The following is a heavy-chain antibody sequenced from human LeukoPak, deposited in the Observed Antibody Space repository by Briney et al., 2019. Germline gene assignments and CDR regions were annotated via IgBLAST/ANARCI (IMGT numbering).Heavy chain of an antibody. Sequence: SETLSLTCTVSGGSISSYYWSWIRQPPGKGLEWIGYIYYSGSTYYNPSLKSRVTISVDTSKNQFSLKLSSVTAADTAVYYCARDDILTGYSFDYWGQGTLVTVSS. V-gene: IGHV4-59*06. J-gene: IGHJ4*02. D-gene: IGHD3-9*01. CDR1: GGSISSYY. CDR2: IYYSGST. CDR3: ARDDILTGYSFDY.